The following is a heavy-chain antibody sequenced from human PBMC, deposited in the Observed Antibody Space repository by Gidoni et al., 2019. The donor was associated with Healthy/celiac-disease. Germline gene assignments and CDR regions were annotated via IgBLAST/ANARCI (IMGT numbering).Heavy chain of an antibody. CDR3: RGGDYYGMDV. V-gene: IGHV3-15*01. CDR1: GFPFSNAW. J-gene: IGHJ6*02. Sequence: EVQLVESGGGLVKPGGSLRLSCAASGFPFSNAWMSWVRQAPGKGLEWVGRIKSKTDGGTTDYAAPVKGRFTISRDDSKNTLYLQMNSLKTEDTAVYYCRGGDYYGMDVWGQGTTVTVSS. D-gene: IGHD3-16*01. CDR2: IKSKTDGGTT.